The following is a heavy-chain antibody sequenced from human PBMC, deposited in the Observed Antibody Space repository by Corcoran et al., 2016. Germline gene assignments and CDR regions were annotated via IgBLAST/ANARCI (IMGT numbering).Heavy chain of an antibody. CDR3: AVGKVSVRTISVDY. D-gene: IGHD2-8*01. CDR1: GGTFSSYA. Sequence: QVQLVQSGAEVKKPGSSVKVSCKASGGTFSSYAINWVRQAPGQGLEWMGGIIPIFGTVNYAQNFQGRVTINEDESTSTAYMELSSLRAEDPAVYYCAVGKVSVRTISVDYWGQGTLVTGSS. V-gene: IGHV1-69*01. J-gene: IGHJ4*02. CDR2: IIPIFGTV.